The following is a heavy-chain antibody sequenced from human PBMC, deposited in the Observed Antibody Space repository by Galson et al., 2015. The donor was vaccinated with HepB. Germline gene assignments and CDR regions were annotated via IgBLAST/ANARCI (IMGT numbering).Heavy chain of an antibody. Sequence: SVKVSCKASGGTFSSYAICWVRQAPGQGLEWMGGIIPIFGTANYAQKFQGRVTITADESTSTAYMELSSLRSEDTAVYYCARVRSGCSSTSCYGVGYYYYYMDVWGKGTTVTVSS. D-gene: IGHD2-2*01. CDR3: ARVRSGCSSTSCYGVGYYYYYMDV. V-gene: IGHV1-69*13. CDR1: GGTFSSYA. J-gene: IGHJ6*03. CDR2: IIPIFGTA.